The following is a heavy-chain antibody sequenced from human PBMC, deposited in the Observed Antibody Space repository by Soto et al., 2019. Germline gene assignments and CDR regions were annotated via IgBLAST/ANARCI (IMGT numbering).Heavy chain of an antibody. CDR2: INPKSGGT. CDR3: ARELENSSSFAY. Sequence: QVQLVQSGAEVKKPGASVKVSCKASGYTFSDYSIHWVRQAPGQGLEWMGWINPKSGGTNYAQKFQGRVTMTRDTSISTAYMELSRLRSDDTAVYHCARELENSSSFAYWGQGTLVTVSS. CDR1: GYTFSDYS. J-gene: IGHJ4*02. D-gene: IGHD6-6*01. V-gene: IGHV1-2*02.